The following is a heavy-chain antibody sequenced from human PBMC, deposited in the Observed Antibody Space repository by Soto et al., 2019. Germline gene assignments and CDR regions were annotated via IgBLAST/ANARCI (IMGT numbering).Heavy chain of an antibody. Sequence: SETLSLTCTVSGGSISSGDYYWSWIRQPPGKGLEWIGYIYYSGSTYYNPSLKSRVTISVDTSKNQFSLKLSSVTAADTAVYYCARASPGSHMIVVVMAAFDIWGQGTMVT. V-gene: IGHV4-30-4*01. CDR3: ARASPGSHMIVVVMAAFDI. D-gene: IGHD3-22*01. J-gene: IGHJ3*02. CDR2: IYYSGST. CDR1: GGSISSGDYY.